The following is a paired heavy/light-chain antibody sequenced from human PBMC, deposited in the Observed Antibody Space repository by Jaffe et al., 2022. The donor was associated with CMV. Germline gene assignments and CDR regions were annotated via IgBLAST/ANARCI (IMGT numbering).Light chain of an antibody. CDR3: QQYNKWPPLT. V-gene: IGKV3-15*01. CDR2: GAS. CDR1: QSVSSN. Sequence: EIVMTQSPATLSVSPGERATLSCRASQSVSSNLAWYQQKPGQAPRLLIYGASTRATGIPARFSGSGSGTEFTLTISSLQSEDFAVYYCQQYNKWPPLTFGGGTKVEIK. J-gene: IGKJ4*01.
Heavy chain of an antibody. D-gene: IGHD2-2*01. J-gene: IGHJ6*03. CDR2: IGTSTTYI. V-gene: IGHV3-21*01. CDR3: ARGRGVDCSSTSCPSTIYYYYYMDV. CDR1: EFTFSSYS. Sequence: EVQLVESGGGLVKPGGSLRLSCAASEFTFSSYSMNWVRQAPGKGLEWVSFIGTSTTYIYYADSVKGRFTISRDNAKNSLYLQMDSLRGEDTAVYYCARGRGVDCSSTSCPSTIYYYYYMDVWGKGTTVTVSS.